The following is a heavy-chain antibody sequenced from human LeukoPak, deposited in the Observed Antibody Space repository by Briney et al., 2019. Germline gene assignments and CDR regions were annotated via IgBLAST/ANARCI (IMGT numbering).Heavy chain of an antibody. D-gene: IGHD6-13*01. V-gene: IGHV1-18*01. Sequence: ASVKVSCEASGYTFTSYGISWVREALEQGLERMGWISAYNGNTNYAQKLQGRVTMTTDTSTSTAYMELRSLRSDDTAVYYCAKAAYYYYYMDVWGKGTTVTVSS. J-gene: IGHJ6*03. CDR2: ISAYNGNT. CDR3: AKAAYYYYYMDV. CDR1: GYTFTSYG.